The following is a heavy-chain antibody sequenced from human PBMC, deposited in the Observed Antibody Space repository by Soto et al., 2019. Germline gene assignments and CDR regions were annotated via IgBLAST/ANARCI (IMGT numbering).Heavy chain of an antibody. CDR2: IWYDGSNK. CDR1: GFTFSSYG. Sequence: QVQLVESGGGVVQPGRSLRLSCAASGFTFSSYGMHWVRQAPGKGPEWVAVIWYDGSNKYYADSVKGRFTISRDSPKNTLYLQMNSLRAEDTAVYYCARDRGANYYYYGMAFWGQGTTVTVSS. J-gene: IGHJ6*02. V-gene: IGHV3-33*01. CDR3: ARDRGANYYYYGMAF.